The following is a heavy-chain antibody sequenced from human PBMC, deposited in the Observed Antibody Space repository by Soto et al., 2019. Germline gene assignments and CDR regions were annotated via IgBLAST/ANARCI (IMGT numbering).Heavy chain of an antibody. J-gene: IGHJ5*02. V-gene: IGHV1-2*02. Sequence: QVQLVQSGAEVKKPGASVKVSCKASGYTFTGYYIHWVRQAPGQGLEWMGWINPNSGATDSVQNFEGRGTTNRDRSIPKAYMELSRLESEHKAVYFLSMGELDVAPFAPWGQGTLVTVSS. D-gene: IGHD3-16*01. CDR2: INPNSGAT. CDR1: GYTFTGYY. CDR3: SMGELDVAPFAP.